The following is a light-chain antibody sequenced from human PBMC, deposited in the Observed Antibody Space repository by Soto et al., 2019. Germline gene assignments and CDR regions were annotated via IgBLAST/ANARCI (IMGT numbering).Light chain of an antibody. J-gene: IGLJ1*01. CDR1: SSDVGVYNY. CDR3: SSYTRDNNPYV. V-gene: IGLV2-14*01. Sequence: QSVLTQPASVSGSPGQSITISCTGTSSDVGVYNYVSWYQQQSGKAPKLMIHEVSNRPSGVSNRFSGSKSGNTASLTISGLQAEDEADYFCSSYTRDNNPYVFGTGTKVTVL. CDR2: EVS.